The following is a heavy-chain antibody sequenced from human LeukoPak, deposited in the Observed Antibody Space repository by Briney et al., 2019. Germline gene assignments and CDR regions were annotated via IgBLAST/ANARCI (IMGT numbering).Heavy chain of an antibody. V-gene: IGHV3-7*03. CDR2: IKQDGSEK. D-gene: IGHD1-26*01. J-gene: IGHJ4*02. CDR1: GFTFSSYW. Sequence: GGSLRLSCAASGFTFSSYWTSWVRQAPGKGLEWVANIKQDGSEKYYVDSVKGRFTISRDNAKNSLYLQMNSLRAEDTAVYYCARDATDSGSYSYWGQGTLVTVSS. CDR3: ARDATDSGSYSY.